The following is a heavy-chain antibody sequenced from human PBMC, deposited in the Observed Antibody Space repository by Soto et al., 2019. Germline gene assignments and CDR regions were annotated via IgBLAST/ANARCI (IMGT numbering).Heavy chain of an antibody. J-gene: IGHJ6*02. CDR2: IIPISGTA. CDR3: ARSQGSSTSLEIYYYYYYGMAV. V-gene: IGHV1-69*01. CDR1: GGTFSSYA. Sequence: QVQLVQSGAEVKKPGSSVKVSCKASGGTFSSYAISWVRQAPGQGLEWMGGIIPISGTANYAQKFQGRVTLTADESTSTASMELSSLRSEDTAVYYCARSQGSSTSLEIYYYYYYGMAVWGQGPTVTVSS. D-gene: IGHD2-2*01.